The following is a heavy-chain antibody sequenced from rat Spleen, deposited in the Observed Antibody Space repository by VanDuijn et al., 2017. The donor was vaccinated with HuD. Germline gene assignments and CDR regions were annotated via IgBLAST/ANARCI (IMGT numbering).Heavy chain of an antibody. CDR3: ATYGGLRNWFAY. D-gene: IGHD4-1*01. CDR1: GFTFSNYG. V-gene: IGHV5S13*01. CDR2: ISNGGSNS. Sequence: EVQLVESGGGLVQPGSSLKLSCIASGFTFSNYGMTWVRQAPTKGLEWVTSISNGGSNSYYGDSVKGRFTASRDNAKNTLYLQMDSLRSEDTATYYCATYGGLRNWFAYWGQGTLVTVSS. J-gene: IGHJ3*01.